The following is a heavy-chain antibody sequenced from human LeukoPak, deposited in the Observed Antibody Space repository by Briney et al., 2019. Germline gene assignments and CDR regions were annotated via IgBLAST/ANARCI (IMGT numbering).Heavy chain of an antibody. CDR2: ISGDGGST. J-gene: IGHJ4*02. CDR3: AKVLGYYDSSGYYQEGGFDY. Sequence: GGSLRLSCAASEFTFSNYGMTWVRQAPGKGLEWVSLISGDGGSTYYADSVKGRFTISRDNSKNSLYLQMNSLRTEDTALYYCAKVLGYYDSSGYYQEGGFDYWGQGTLVTVSS. D-gene: IGHD3-22*01. V-gene: IGHV3-43*02. CDR1: EFTFSNYG.